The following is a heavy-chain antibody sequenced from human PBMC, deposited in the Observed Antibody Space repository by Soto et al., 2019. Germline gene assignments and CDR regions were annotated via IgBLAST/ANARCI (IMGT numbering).Heavy chain of an antibody. D-gene: IGHD3-22*01. CDR2: IRQDGSEK. Sequence: EVQLVESGGGLVKPGGSLRLSCAASGFTFSTYWMSWVRQAPGKRLEWVANIRQDGSEKWYVDSVKGRFTISRVNAQKSLYWQMNSERVEDTAVDYCARGDYHEVSGPFSDAFGIWGQGTIVTVSS. V-gene: IGHV3-7*04. J-gene: IGHJ3*02. CDR3: ARGDYHEVSGPFSDAFGI. CDR1: GFTFSTYW.